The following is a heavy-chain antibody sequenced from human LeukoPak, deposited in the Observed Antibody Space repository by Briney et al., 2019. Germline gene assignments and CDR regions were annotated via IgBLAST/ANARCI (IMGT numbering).Heavy chain of an antibody. CDR3: ARVQRGYGPYDY. J-gene: IGHJ4*02. Sequence: SVKVSCKASGGTFSSYAISWVRQAPGQGLEWMGGIIPIFGTANYAQKFQGRVTITTDTSTSTAYMELRSLRSDDTAVYYCARVQRGYGPYDYWGQGTLVTVSS. CDR2: IIPIFGTA. CDR1: GGTFSSYA. D-gene: IGHD4-17*01. V-gene: IGHV1-69*05.